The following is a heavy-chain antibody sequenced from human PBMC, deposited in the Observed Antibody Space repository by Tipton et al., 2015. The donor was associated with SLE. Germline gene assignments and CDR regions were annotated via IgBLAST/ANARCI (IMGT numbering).Heavy chain of an antibody. V-gene: IGHV4-34*01. CDR2: IYHTGST. CDR3: ARDLWGTQASDY. J-gene: IGHJ4*02. Sequence: TLSLTCAVYGGSISDYYWSWVRQPPGKGLEWIGEIYHTGSTKYNPSLKSRVTMSVDKSRNQFSLELSSVTAADTAVYYCARDLWGTQASDYWGQGTLVTVSS. D-gene: IGHD3-16*01. CDR1: GGSISDYY.